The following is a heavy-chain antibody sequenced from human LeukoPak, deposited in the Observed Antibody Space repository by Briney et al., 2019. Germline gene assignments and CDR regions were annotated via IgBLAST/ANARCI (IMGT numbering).Heavy chain of an antibody. CDR1: FSDYY. CDR2: INHSGSA. J-gene: IGHJ3*02. CDR3: ARPKAGYSSTDAFDI. D-gene: IGHD6-19*01. Sequence: FSDYYMSWIRQPPGKGLEWIGEINHSGSANYNPSLKSRVTMSVDTSENQFSLKLSSVTAADTAVYYCARPKAGYSSTDAFDIWGQGTTVTVSS. V-gene: IGHV4-34*01.